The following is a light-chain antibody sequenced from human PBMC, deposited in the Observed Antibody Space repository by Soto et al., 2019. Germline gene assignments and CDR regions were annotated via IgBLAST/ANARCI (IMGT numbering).Light chain of an antibody. CDR3: QQYDNLPPYT. CDR1: QDISNY. Sequence: DIQMTQSPSSLSASVGDRVTITCQASQDISNYLNWYQQKPGKAPKLLIYDASNLEIGVPSRFSGSGSGTDFTFTTSSLQPEDIATYYCQQYDNLPPYTFGQGTKLEIK. CDR2: DAS. J-gene: IGKJ2*01. V-gene: IGKV1-33*01.